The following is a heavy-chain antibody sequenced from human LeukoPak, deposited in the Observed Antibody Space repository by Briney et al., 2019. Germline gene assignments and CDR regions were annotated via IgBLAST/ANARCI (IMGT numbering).Heavy chain of an antibody. D-gene: IGHD5-18*01. J-gene: IGHJ4*02. CDR1: GVTFSTYT. CDR3: ARDGLHTAHFDY. V-gene: IGHV3-69-1*01. CDR2: VSDSSDV. Sequence: GGSLRLSCAVSGVTFSTYTMNWVRQAPGKGLEWVSTVSDSSDVHYSDSVKGRFTISRDNARNSLYLQMNSLRDEDTAVYYCARDGLHTAHFDYWGQGTLVTVSS.